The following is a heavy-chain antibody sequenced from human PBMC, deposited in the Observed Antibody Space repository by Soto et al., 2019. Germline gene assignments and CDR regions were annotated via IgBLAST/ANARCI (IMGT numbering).Heavy chain of an antibody. J-gene: IGHJ6*02. CDR2: IYHSGST. CDR3: ARASSGWSQLYYYYGMDV. Sequence: TLSLTCAVSGGAISSSNWWSWVRQPPGKGLEWIGEIYHSGSTNYNPSLKSRVTISVDKSKNQFSLKLSSVTAADTAVYYCARASSGWSQLYYYYGMDVWGQGT. CDR1: GGAISSSNW. V-gene: IGHV4-4*02. D-gene: IGHD6-19*01.